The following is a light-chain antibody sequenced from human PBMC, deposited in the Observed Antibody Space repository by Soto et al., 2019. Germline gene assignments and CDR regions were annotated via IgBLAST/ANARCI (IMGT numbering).Light chain of an antibody. CDR1: SSDVGGYNY. CDR3: SSYTSSRTVV. Sequence: QSALTQPASVSGSPGQSITISCTGTSSDVGGYNYVSWYQQHPGKAPKLMIYDVSNRPSGVSNRCSGSKSGSTASLTISGLQAEDEADYYCSSYTSSRTVVFGGGTKVTVL. CDR2: DVS. J-gene: IGLJ2*01. V-gene: IGLV2-14*03.